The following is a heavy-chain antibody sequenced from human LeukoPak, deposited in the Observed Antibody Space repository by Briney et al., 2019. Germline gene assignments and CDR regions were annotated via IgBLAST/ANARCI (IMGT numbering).Heavy chain of an antibody. Sequence: GGSLRLSCVASGFTFSSYNMNWVRQAPGKGLEWVSSISSSSSYIYYADSVKGRFTISRDNAQNSLYLQMHSLRAADTAVYYCGRXSXXXVAGXSSYWGXGTLVTVS. V-gene: IGHV3-21*01. J-gene: IGHJ4*02. CDR2: ISSSSSYI. CDR3: GRXSXXXVAGXSSY. CDR1: GFTFSSYN. D-gene: IGHD3-10*01.